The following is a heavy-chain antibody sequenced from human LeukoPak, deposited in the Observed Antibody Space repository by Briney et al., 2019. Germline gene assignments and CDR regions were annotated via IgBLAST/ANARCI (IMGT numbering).Heavy chain of an antibody. CDR1: GGSISSYY. D-gene: IGHD5-12*01. CDR3: ASGWLFFDY. J-gene: IGHJ4*02. Sequence: SETLSLTCTVSGGSISSYYWSWTRQPPGKGLEWIGYICYSGSTNYNPSLKSRVTISVDTSKNQFSLKLSSVTAADTAVYYCASGWLFFDYWGQGTLVTVSS. V-gene: IGHV4-59*01. CDR2: ICYSGST.